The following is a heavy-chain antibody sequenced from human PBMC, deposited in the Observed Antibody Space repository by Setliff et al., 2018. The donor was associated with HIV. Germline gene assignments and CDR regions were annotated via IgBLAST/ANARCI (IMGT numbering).Heavy chain of an antibody. J-gene: IGHJ6*03. CDR2: IHTSGST. CDR3: ARETYYYDNPQYYYYYMDV. D-gene: IGHD3-22*01. V-gene: IGHV4-61*02. Sequence: PSETLSLTCTVSGGSISSGSYYWSWIRQPAGKGLEWIGRIHTSGSTNYNPSLKSRVTISVDTSKNQFSLKLMSVTAADTAVYYCARETYYYDNPQYYYYYMDVWGKGTTVTVSS. CDR1: GGSISSGSYY.